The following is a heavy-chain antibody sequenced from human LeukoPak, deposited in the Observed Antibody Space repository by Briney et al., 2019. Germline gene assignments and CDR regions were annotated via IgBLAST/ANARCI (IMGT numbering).Heavy chain of an antibody. V-gene: IGHV1-46*01. D-gene: IGHD6-13*01. Sequence: VSVKVSCKASGYTFTSYWIQWVRQAPGQGLEWMGLINPDGGSTAYAHRFQGRVIMTRDTSTSTAYMDLSSLRSEDTAVYYCARAPRNSSTMLDYWGQGTLVTVSS. CDR1: GYTFTSYW. CDR2: INPDGGST. CDR3: ARAPRNSSTMLDY. J-gene: IGHJ4*02.